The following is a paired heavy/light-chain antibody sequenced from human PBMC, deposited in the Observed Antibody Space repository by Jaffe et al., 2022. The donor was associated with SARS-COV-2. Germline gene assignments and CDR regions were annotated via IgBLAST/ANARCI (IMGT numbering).Heavy chain of an antibody. J-gene: IGHJ5*02. V-gene: IGHV3-23*04. CDR1: GFTFSIYA. CDR3: AKASYDSGMGINNWFDP. CDR2: ISGSGDST. D-gene: IGHD3-10*01. Sequence: EVQLAESGGGLVQPGGSLRLSCAASGFTFSIYAMSWVRQAPGKGLEWVSTISGSGDSTYYADSVKGRFTISRDNSKNTLYLQMNSLRAEDTAVYYCAKASYDSGMGINNWFDPWGQGTLVTVSS.
Light chain of an antibody. CDR3: QAWDSSTVL. CDR2: QDN. Sequence: SYELTQPPSVSVSPGQTASITCSGDKLGDKYNCWYQQKPGQSPVLVIYQDNKRPSGIPERFSGSNSGNTATLTISGTQAMDEADYYCQAWDSSTVLFGGGTKLTVL. J-gene: IGLJ2*01. V-gene: IGLV3-1*01. CDR1: KLGDKY.